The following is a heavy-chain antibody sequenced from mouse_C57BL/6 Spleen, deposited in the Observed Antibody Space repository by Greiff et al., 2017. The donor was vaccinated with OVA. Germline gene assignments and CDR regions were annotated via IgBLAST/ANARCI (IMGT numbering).Heavy chain of an antibody. J-gene: IGHJ4*01. CDR2: IDPSDSYT. V-gene: IGHV1-69*01. Sequence: QVQLQQPGAELVMPGASVKLSCKASGYTFTSYWMHWVKQRPGQGLEWIGEIDPSDSYTNYNQKFKGKSTLTVDKSSSTAYMQLSSLTSEDSAVYYCARGAQATGMDYWGQGTSVTVSS. CDR3: ARGAQATGMDY. D-gene: IGHD3-2*02. CDR1: GYTFTSYW.